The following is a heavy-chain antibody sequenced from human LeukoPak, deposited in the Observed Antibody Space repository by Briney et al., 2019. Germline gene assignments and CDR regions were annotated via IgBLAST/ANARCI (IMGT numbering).Heavy chain of an antibody. J-gene: IGHJ6*04. CDR2: ISSSSSYI. CDR1: GFTFSSYS. D-gene: IGHD3-10*01. Sequence: GGSLRLSCAASGFTFSSYSMNWVRQAPGKGLEWVSSISSSSSYIYYADSVKGRFTISRDNAKNSLYLQMNSLRAEDTAVYYCARDPRNYYGSGSYYNGRDVWGKGTTVTVSS. CDR3: ARDPRNYYGSGSYYNGRDV. V-gene: IGHV3-21*01.